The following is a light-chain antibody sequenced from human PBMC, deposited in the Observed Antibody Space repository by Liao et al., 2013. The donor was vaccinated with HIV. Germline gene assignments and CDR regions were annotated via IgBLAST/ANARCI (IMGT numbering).Light chain of an antibody. CDR2: QDV. CDR1: ELGYKY. Sequence: SDELTQPSSVSVSPGQTASITCSGDELGYKYASWYQQRPGQSPVLVIYQDVQRPSGIPERFSGSNSGNTATLTISGTQAMDEADYYCQAWDSSKGVFGGGTKLTVL. V-gene: IGLV3-1*01. CDR3: QAWDSSKGV. J-gene: IGLJ2*01.